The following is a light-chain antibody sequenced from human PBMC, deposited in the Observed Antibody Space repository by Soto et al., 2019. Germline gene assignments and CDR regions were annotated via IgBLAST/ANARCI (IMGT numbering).Light chain of an antibody. CDR3: QHYNSYSEA. CDR1: RSISDW. Sequence: DIQMTQSPSSLSPSVGDRVTITCRASRSISDWLAWYQQKPGKAPKLLIYKASTLKSGVPSRFSGSGSGTEFTLTISSLQPDDFATYYCQHYNSYSEAFGQGTKV. J-gene: IGKJ1*01. V-gene: IGKV1-5*03. CDR2: KAS.